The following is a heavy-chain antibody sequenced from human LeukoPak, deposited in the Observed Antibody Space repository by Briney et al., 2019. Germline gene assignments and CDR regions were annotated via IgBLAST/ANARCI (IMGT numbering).Heavy chain of an antibody. CDR2: IYYSGST. CDR3: ARGGTGDLGY. CDR1: GDSISSYY. D-gene: IGHD7-27*01. Sequence: TASETLSLTCTVSGDSISSYYWSWIRQPPGKGLEGIGYIYYSGSTNYNPSLKSRVTISVDTSKNQFSLKLSSVTAADTAVYYCARGGTGDLGYWGQGTLVTVSS. J-gene: IGHJ4*02. V-gene: IGHV4-59*13.